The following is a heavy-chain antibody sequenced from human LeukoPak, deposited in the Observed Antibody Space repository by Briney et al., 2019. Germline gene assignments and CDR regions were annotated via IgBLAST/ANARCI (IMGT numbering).Heavy chain of an antibody. CDR1: GFTFSSYW. V-gene: IGHV3-7*01. CDR2: IKQDGSEK. CDR3: ARVFDDNDVLSGWPY. Sequence: PGGSLRLSCAASGFTFSSYWMSWVRQAPGKGLEWVANIKQDGSEKYYVDSVKGRFTISRDNTKNSLYLQMNSLRAEDTAVYYCARVFDDNDVLSGWPYWGQGTLVTVSS. D-gene: IGHD3-3*01. J-gene: IGHJ4*02.